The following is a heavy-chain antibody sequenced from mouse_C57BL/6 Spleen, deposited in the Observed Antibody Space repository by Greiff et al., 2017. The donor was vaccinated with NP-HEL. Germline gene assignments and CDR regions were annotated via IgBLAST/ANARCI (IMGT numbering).Heavy chain of an antibody. J-gene: IGHJ1*03. Sequence: EVKLMESGGGLVQPGGSLSLSCAASGFTFTDYYMSWVRQPPGKALEWLGFIRNKANGYTTEYSASVKGRFTISRDNSQSILYLQMNALGAEDSATYYCARYMLRYFDVWGTGTTVTVSS. CDR1: GFTFTDYY. CDR2: IRNKANGYTT. CDR3: ARYMLRYFDV. V-gene: IGHV7-3*01.